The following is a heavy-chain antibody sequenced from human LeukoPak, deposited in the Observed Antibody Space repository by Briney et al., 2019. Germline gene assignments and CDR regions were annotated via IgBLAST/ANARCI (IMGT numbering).Heavy chain of an antibody. J-gene: IGHJ2*01. D-gene: IGHD3-16*01. CDR3: ARAPGLISYWYFDL. Sequence: ASVKVSCKASGYTFTSYGISWVRQAPGQGLEWMGWISAYNGNTNYAQKLQGRVTMTTDTSTSTAYMELRSLRSDDTAVYYCARAPGLISYWYFDLWGRGTLVTVSS. CDR1: GYTFTSYG. CDR2: ISAYNGNT. V-gene: IGHV1-18*01.